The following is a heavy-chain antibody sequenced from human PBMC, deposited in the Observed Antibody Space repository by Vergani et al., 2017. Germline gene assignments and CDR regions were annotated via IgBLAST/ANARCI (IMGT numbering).Heavy chain of an antibody. V-gene: IGHV3-23*01. Sequence: EVQLLESGGGLVQPGGSLRLSCAASGFTFSSYAMSWVRQAPGKGLEWVSAIKSDGRTSYAESVRGRFTISRDTSRNAVYLQMNILRVEDTGVYYCTRSECSGTTCYGHYFDLWGHGILDTVSS. D-gene: IGHD2-15*01. CDR3: TRSECSGTTCYGHYFDL. CDR2: IKSDGRT. J-gene: IGHJ4*01. CDR1: GFTFSSYA.